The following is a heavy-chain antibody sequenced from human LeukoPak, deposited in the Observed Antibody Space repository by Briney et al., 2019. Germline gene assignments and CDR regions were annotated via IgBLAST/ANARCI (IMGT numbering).Heavy chain of an antibody. CDR2: IPDSGDST. D-gene: IGHD2-21*02. CDR1: GFTFSNYP. J-gene: IGHJ6*02. Sequence: GGSLRLSCAASGFTFSNYPMTWVRQAPGKGLEWVSAIPDSGDSTSYADSVKGRFTISRDNAKNTLYLQMNSLRAEDTAVYYCARERVVVTAIEDCYYGMDVWGQGTTVTVSS. CDR3: ARERVVVTAIEDCYYGMDV. V-gene: IGHV3-23*01.